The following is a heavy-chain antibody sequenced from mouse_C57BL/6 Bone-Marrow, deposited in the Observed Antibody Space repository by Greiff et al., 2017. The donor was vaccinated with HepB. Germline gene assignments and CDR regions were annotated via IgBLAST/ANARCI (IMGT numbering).Heavy chain of an antibody. Sequence: EVQGVESGGDLVKPGGSLKLSCAASGFTFSSYGMSWVRQTPDKRLEWVATISSGGSYTYYPDSVKGRFTISRDNAKNTLYLQMSSLKSEDTAMYYCARRNYDYGGAWFAYWGQGTLVTVSA. CDR3: ARRNYDYGGAWFAY. CDR2: ISSGGSYT. CDR1: GFTFSSYG. J-gene: IGHJ3*01. V-gene: IGHV5-6*01. D-gene: IGHD2-4*01.